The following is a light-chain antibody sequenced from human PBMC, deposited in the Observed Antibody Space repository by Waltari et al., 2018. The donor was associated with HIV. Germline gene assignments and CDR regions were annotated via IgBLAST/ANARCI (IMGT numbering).Light chain of an antibody. CDR2: KAS. CDR1: QSISNW. V-gene: IGKV1-5*03. J-gene: IGKJ1*01. CDR3: QQHNSFPWT. Sequence: DIQMTQSPSTLSASVGDRVTITCRASQSISNWLAWYQQKPGQAPKLLIYKASSLESGVPSRFSGSGSGTEFALTIASLQPEDSATYYCQQHNSFPWTFGQGARVEI.